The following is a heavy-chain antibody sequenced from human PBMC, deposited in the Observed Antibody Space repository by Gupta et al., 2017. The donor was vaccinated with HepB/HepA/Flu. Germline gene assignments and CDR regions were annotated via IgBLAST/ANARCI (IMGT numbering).Heavy chain of an antibody. D-gene: IGHD1-14*01. CDR2: IYYSGST. CDR3: ARGVGIYMDV. CDR1: GGAINSGGYH. V-gene: IGHV4-31*03. Sequence: QVQLQESGPGLVKPSQTLSLTCTVSGGAINSGGYHWGWIRQHPGKGLEWIGYIYYSGSTYYNPSLKTRVTISIDTSNNQFSLKLNSMTAADTAVYFCARGVGIYMDVWGKGTTVTVSS. J-gene: IGHJ6*03.